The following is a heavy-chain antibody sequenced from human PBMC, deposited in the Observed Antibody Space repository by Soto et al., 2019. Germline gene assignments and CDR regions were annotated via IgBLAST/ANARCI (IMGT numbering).Heavy chain of an antibody. J-gene: IGHJ3*02. CDR2: IIPILGIA. V-gene: IGHV1-69*02. D-gene: IGHD3-3*01. CDR3: ARPNSSITIFGVVTGAFDI. CDR1: GGTFSSYT. Sequence: SVKVSCKASGGTFSSYTISWLLQAPGQGLEWMGRIIPILGIANYAQKFQGRVTITADKSTSTAYMELSSLRSEDTAVYYCARPNSSITIFGVVTGAFDIWGQGTMVTVSS.